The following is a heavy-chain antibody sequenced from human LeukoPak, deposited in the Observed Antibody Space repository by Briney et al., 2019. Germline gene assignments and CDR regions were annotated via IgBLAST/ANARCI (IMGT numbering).Heavy chain of an antibody. Sequence: GGAPRLSFAAPGFSFSSYTMKLVRQAPGEGLGGVSFISSSSSYIYYADSLKGRFTISRDNAKNSLYLQMNSLRAEDRAVYYCAKVDGPYHYYGMDVWGQGTTVTVSS. D-gene: IGHD5-24*01. V-gene: IGHV3-21*01. CDR1: GFSFSSYT. J-gene: IGHJ6*02. CDR2: ISSSSSYI. CDR3: AKVDGPYHYYGMDV.